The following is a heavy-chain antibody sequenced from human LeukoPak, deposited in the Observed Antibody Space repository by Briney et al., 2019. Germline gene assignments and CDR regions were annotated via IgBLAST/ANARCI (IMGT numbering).Heavy chain of an antibody. CDR2: IYYSGST. CDR1: GFTFNTYA. Sequence: GSLRLSCAASGFTFNTYAMSWARQPPGKGLEWIGSIYYSGSTYYNPSLKSRVTISVDTSKNQFSLKLSSVTAADTAVYYCARGVDFWSGYYGAGYYYYYMDVWGKGTTVTVSS. V-gene: IGHV4-39*07. D-gene: IGHD3-3*01. J-gene: IGHJ6*03. CDR3: ARGVDFWSGYYGAGYYYYYMDV.